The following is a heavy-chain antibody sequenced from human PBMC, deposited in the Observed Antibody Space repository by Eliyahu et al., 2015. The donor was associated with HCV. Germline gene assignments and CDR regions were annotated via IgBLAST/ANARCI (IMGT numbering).Heavy chain of an antibody. Sequence: QVQIVQSGAEVKKPGASVKVSCKTSGYTFTGYYIHWVRQAPGQGLEWMGIVDVSRGSATPAQKFQGRVTMPSDTSTGTVFMELSSLRDEDTAVYYCARDSRVVGALDHWGQGTLVTVSS. J-gene: IGHJ5*02. D-gene: IGHD1-26*01. CDR3: ARDSRVVGALDH. CDR1: GYTFTGYY. V-gene: IGHV1-46*01. CDR2: VDVSRGSA.